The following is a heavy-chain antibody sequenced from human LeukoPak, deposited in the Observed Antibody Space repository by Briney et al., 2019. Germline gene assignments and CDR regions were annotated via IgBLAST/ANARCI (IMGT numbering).Heavy chain of an antibody. J-gene: IGHJ4*02. V-gene: IGHV4-59*01. Sequence: PSETLSLTCTVSGGSISSYYWSWIRQPPGKGLEWIGYIYYSGSTNYNPSLKSRVTISVDTSKNQFSLKLSSVTAADTAVYYCARVRGDLSLDYWGQGTLVTVSS. D-gene: IGHD3-10*01. CDR3: ARVRGDLSLDY. CDR1: GGSISSYY. CDR2: IYYSGST.